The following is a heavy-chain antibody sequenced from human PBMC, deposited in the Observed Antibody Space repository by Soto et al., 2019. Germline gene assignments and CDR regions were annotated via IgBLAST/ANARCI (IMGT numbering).Heavy chain of an antibody. CDR1: GGSISSSRYY. CDR2: IYYSGST. J-gene: IGHJ4*02. D-gene: IGHD3-10*01. Sequence: SEILSLTCTVSGGSISSSRYYWGWIRQPPGKGLEWIGSIYYSGSTYYNPSLKSRVTISVDTSKNQFSLKLSSVTAADTAVYYCARVTMVRGVIIQTYYFDYWGQGTLVTVSS. CDR3: ARVTMVRGVIIQTYYFDY. V-gene: IGHV4-39*01.